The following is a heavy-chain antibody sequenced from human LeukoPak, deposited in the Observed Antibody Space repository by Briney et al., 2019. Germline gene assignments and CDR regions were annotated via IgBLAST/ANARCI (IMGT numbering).Heavy chain of an antibody. CDR2: INPNSGGT. D-gene: IGHD3-10*01. CDR3: ARVRSITMVRGVIGGYFDY. Sequence: GASVKVSCKASGYTFTGYYMHWVRQAPGQGLEWMGWINPNSGGTNYAQKFQGRVTMTRDTSISTAYMELSRLRSDDTAVDYCARVRSITMVRGVIGGYFDYWRQGTLVTVSS. V-gene: IGHV1-2*02. J-gene: IGHJ4*02. CDR1: GYTFTGYY.